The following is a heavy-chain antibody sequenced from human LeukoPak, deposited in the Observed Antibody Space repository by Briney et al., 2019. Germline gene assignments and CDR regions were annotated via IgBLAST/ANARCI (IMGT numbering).Heavy chain of an antibody. CDR2: INPNSGGT. D-gene: IGHD4-11*01. CDR1: GYTFTSYG. CDR3: AREVYSPFDY. Sequence: ASVKVSCKASGYTFTSYGISWVRQAPGQGLEWMGWINPNSGGTNYVQKFQGRVTMTRDTSISTAYMELSRLRSDDTAVYYCAREVYSPFDYWGQGTLVTVSS. J-gene: IGHJ4*02. V-gene: IGHV1-2*02.